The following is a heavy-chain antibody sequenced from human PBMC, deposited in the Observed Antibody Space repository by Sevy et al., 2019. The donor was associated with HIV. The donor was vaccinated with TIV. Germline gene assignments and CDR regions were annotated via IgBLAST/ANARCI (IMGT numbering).Heavy chain of an antibody. V-gene: IGHV3-30*02. CDR2: IQYDGSNK. CDR1: GFSLSSYG. Sequence: GGSLRLSCAASGFSLSSYGMHWVRQAPGKGLEWMSYIQYDGSNKDYADSVKGRFTISRDNSKNTLYLQMNSLRVEDTAVFYCVKEGGGEGGDHWGQGTLVTVS. CDR3: VKEGGGEGGDH. D-gene: IGHD2-21*01. J-gene: IGHJ4*02.